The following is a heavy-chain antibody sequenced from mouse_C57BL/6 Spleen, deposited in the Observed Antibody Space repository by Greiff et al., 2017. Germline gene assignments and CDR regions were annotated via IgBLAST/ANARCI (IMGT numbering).Heavy chain of an antibody. CDR3: ARPGGNLYYFDY. CDR2: ISSGSSTI. Sequence: EVQGVESGGGLVKPGGSLKLSCAASGFTFSDYGMHWVRQAPEKGLEWVAYISSGSSTIYYAATVKGRFTISRDNAKNTLFLQMTSLRSEDTAMYYCARPGGNLYYFDYWGQGTTLTVSS. CDR1: GFTFSDYG. D-gene: IGHD2-1*01. J-gene: IGHJ2*01. V-gene: IGHV5-17*01.